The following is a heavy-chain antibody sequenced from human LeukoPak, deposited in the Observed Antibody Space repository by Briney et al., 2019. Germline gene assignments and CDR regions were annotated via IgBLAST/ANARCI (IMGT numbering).Heavy chain of an antibody. CDR2: ISTSSTYI. CDR1: GFTFGSYS. CDR3: SRQDVVAAWFDS. J-gene: IGHJ5*01. D-gene: IGHD2-15*01. V-gene: IGHV3-21*01. Sequence: GGSLRLSCAASGFTFGSYSMNWVRQAPGKGLEWVSSISTSSTYIYYADSVKGRFTISRDNAKNSLYLQMNSLRAEDTAVYYCSRQDVVAAWFDSWCQGTLVTVSS.